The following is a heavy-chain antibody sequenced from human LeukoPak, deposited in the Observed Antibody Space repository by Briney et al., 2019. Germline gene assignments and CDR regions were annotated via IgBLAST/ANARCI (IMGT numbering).Heavy chain of an antibody. CDR2: IYYSGST. J-gene: IGHJ5*02. Sequence: PSETLSLTCTVSGGSISSSDDYWDWIRQPPGKGLEWIGSIYYSGSTYYNPSLKSRVTISVDTSKNQFSLKLSSVMAADTAVYYCARSVDIWSRNWIDPWGQGTLVTVSS. CDR3: ARSVDIWSRNWIDP. V-gene: IGHV4-39*01. CDR1: GGSISSSDDY. D-gene: IGHD3-3*01.